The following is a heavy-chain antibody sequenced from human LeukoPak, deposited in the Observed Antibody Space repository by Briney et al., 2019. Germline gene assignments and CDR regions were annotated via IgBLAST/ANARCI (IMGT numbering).Heavy chain of an antibody. Sequence: PGGSLRLSCAASGFTVSSNYMSWVRQAPGKGLEWVSVIYSGGSTYYADSVKGRFTISRDNSKNTLYLQMSSLRAEDTAVYYCARDLPVGATNWFDPWGQGTLVTVSS. J-gene: IGHJ5*02. D-gene: IGHD1-26*01. V-gene: IGHV3-53*01. CDR2: IYSGGST. CDR3: ARDLPVGATNWFDP. CDR1: GFTVSSNY.